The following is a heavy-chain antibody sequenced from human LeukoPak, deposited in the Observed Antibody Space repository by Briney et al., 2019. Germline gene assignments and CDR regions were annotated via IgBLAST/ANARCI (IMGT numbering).Heavy chain of an antibody. Sequence: SETLSLTCAVFGGSFSGYYWSWTRQSPGKGLEWIGEINHSGSTNYNPSLKSRVTISVDTSKNQFSLKLSSVTAADTAVYYCARTPRIAAAGIIANWFDPWGQGTLVTVSS. V-gene: IGHV4-34*01. J-gene: IGHJ5*02. D-gene: IGHD6-13*01. CDR3: ARTPRIAAAGIIANWFDP. CDR1: GGSFSGYY. CDR2: INHSGST.